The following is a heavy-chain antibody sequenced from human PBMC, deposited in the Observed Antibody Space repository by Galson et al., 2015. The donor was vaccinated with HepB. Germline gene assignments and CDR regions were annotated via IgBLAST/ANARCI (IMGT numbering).Heavy chain of an antibody. Sequence: SLRLSCAASGFTFSSYGMHWVRQAPGKGLEWVAVIWYDGSNKYYADSVKGRFTISGDNSKNTLYLQMNSLRAEDTAVYYCARDGTSYYDFWSGYYGWFDPWGQGTLVTVSS. J-gene: IGHJ5*02. D-gene: IGHD3-3*01. V-gene: IGHV3-33*01. CDR3: ARDGTSYYDFWSGYYGWFDP. CDR1: GFTFSSYG. CDR2: IWYDGSNK.